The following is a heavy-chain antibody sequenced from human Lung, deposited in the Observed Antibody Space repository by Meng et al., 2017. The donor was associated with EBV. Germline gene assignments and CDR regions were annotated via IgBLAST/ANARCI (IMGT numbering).Heavy chain of an antibody. CDR1: GYTFTHHG. Sequence: QLQLGQSGAEVKKPGASVRVSCKASGYTFTHHGISWIRQAPGQGLEWMGWISCYNGDTNYAQKLQGRVTMTTDTSTNTAYMDLRGLRSDDTAVYYCARDPSNTSGRYAYFDYWGQGTLVTVSS. D-gene: IGHD6-19*01. CDR3: ARDPSNTSGRYAYFDY. CDR2: ISCYNGDT. V-gene: IGHV1-18*01. J-gene: IGHJ4*02.